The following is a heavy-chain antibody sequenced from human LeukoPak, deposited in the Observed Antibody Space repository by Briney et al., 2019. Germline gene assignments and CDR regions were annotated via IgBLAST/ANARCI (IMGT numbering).Heavy chain of an antibody. CDR3: ARGSITMVRGFVDY. D-gene: IGHD3-10*01. Sequence: ASVKVSCKASRGTFSSYAISWVRQAPGQGLEWMGWINPNSGGTNYAQKFQGRVTMTRDTSISTAYMELSRLRSDDTAVYYCARGSITMVRGFVDYWGQGTLVTVSS. V-gene: IGHV1-2*02. J-gene: IGHJ4*02. CDR1: RGTFSSYA. CDR2: INPNSGGT.